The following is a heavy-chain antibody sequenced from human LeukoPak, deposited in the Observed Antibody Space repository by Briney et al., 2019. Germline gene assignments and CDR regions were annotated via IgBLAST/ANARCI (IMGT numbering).Heavy chain of an antibody. CDR2: INPYSVDT. J-gene: IGHJ4*02. V-gene: IGHV1-2*06. D-gene: IGHD6-13*01. CDR3: ARHQGSLTRSWYTGY. CDR1: GYTFTGYH. Sequence: ASVKVSCKASGYTFTGYHIHWVRQAPGQGGECMGRINPYSVDTNFAHKFQGRVTMTRETSLTTAYMDLSSLSPEQTAQSICARHQGSLTRSWYTGYWGQGSQVTVSS.